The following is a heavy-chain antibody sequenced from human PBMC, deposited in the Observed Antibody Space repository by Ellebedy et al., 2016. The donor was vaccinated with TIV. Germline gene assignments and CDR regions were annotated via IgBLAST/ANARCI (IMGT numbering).Heavy chain of an antibody. J-gene: IGHJ4*02. V-gene: IGHV1-2*02. Sequence: AASVKVSCKASGYTFTGYYIHWVRKAPGQGLEWMGWINPNSFGTNYAQKLQGRVTMTRDTSISTAYMELSRLRSDDTAVYYCARDFSGSTDFDLWGQGTLVTVSS. CDR3: ARDFSGSTDFDL. CDR1: GYTFTGYY. CDR2: INPNSFGT. D-gene: IGHD3-10*01.